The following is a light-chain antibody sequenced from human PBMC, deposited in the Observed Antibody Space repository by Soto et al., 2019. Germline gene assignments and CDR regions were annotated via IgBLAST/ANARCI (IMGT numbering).Light chain of an antibody. Sequence: DIQMTQSPSTLSASVGDRVTITCRASQSISSWLAWYRQKPGKAPNLLFYKASSLESGVPSRFSGSGSGTEFTLTISSLQPDDFATYYCQQYNSWPLTFGGGTKVGIK. CDR3: QQYNSWPLT. CDR1: QSISSW. CDR2: KAS. J-gene: IGKJ4*01. V-gene: IGKV1-5*03.